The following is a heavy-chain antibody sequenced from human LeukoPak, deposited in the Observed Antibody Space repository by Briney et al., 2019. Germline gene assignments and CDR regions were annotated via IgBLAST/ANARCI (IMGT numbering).Heavy chain of an antibody. D-gene: IGHD3-3*01. Sequence: GGSLRLSCAASGFNFRSYSMNWVRQAPGKGLEWVSSISRSSSYIYYADSVKGRFTISRDNAKNSLYLQMSSLRAEDTAVYYCARARETNYDFWSGSAFDLWGQGTMVTVSS. V-gene: IGHV3-21*01. CDR2: ISRSSSYI. CDR3: ARARETNYDFWSGSAFDL. J-gene: IGHJ3*01. CDR1: GFNFRSYS.